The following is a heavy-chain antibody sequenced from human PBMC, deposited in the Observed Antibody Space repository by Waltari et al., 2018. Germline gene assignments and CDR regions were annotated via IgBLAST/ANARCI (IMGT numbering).Heavy chain of an antibody. V-gene: IGHV5-51*01. J-gene: IGHJ4*02. D-gene: IGHD6-13*01. CDR2: IFPGDSDT. Sequence: EVQLVQSGAEVKKPGESLKISCKGSGYNFADFWIGWVRQMPGKGLEWMGIIFPGDSDTRYNPSFQGQVTISADKSISIAYLQWSSLKTSDTAIYYCARPHGGLAAGASRFSDYWGQGTQVTVSS. CDR1: GYNFADFW. CDR3: ARPHGGLAAGASRFSDY.